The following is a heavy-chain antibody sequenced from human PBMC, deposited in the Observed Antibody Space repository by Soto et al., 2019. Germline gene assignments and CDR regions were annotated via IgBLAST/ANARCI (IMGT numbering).Heavy chain of an antibody. D-gene: IGHD4-4*01. J-gene: IGHJ6*02. CDR1: GGTFSSYA. V-gene: IGHV1-69*13. CDR2: IIPISGTA. Sequence: GASVKVSCKASGGTFSSYAISWVRQAPGQGLEWMGGIIPISGTANYAQKFQGRVTITADESTSTAYMELSSLRSEDTAVYYCARDKSWYSNQSYYYYGMDVWGQGTTVTVSS. CDR3: ARDKSWYSNQSYYYYGMDV.